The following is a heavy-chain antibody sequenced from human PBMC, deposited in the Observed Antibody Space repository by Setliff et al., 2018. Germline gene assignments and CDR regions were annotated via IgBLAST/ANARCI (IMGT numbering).Heavy chain of an antibody. V-gene: IGHV3-30-3*01. J-gene: IGHJ4*02. CDR2: ITFDGSNK. CDR1: GFTFGSTA. D-gene: IGHD6-19*01. CDR3: AKDRGTGWYMVFN. Sequence: GGSLRLSCAASGFTFGSTAMHWVRQAPGKGLEWVALITFDGSNKYYTDSVKGRFTISRDISKNTLYLQMNSLSPEDTAVYYCAKDRGTGWYMVFNWGQGTLVTVSS.